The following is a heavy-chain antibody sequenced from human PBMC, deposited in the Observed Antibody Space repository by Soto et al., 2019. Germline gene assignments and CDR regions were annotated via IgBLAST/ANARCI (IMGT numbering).Heavy chain of an antibody. CDR1: GYTFTTYG. CDR3: ARDHSSGWYSGYWFDP. Sequence: ASVKVSCKASGYTFTTYGLTWVRQAPGQGLEWMGWISTYNGNTNYAQKVQGRVTMTTDTSTSTAYMELRSLRSDDTAVYYCARDHSSGWYSGYWFDPWGQGXLVTVSS. D-gene: IGHD6-19*01. CDR2: ISTYNGNT. V-gene: IGHV1-18*01. J-gene: IGHJ5*02.